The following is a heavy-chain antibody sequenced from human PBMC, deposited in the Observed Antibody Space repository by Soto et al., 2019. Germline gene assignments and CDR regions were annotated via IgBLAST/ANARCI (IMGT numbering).Heavy chain of an antibody. D-gene: IGHD3-10*01. Sequence: GGSLILSCAASGFTFSSYAMSWVRQAPGKGLEWVSAISGSGGSTYYADSVKGRFTISRDNSKDTLYLQMNSLGDEDTSVYYCAKDGSGSYYPGAYWGQGTLVTVSS. J-gene: IGHJ4*02. CDR1: GFTFSSYA. V-gene: IGHV3-23*01. CDR2: ISGSGGST. CDR3: AKDGSGSYYPGAY.